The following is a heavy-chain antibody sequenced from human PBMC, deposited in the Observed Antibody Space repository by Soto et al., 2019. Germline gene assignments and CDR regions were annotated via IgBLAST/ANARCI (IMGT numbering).Heavy chain of an antibody. D-gene: IGHD2-15*01. J-gene: IGHJ6*02. CDR2: IYYSGST. V-gene: IGHV4-31*03. CDR3: ARAPGYCSGGSCYSGQYYSYGMDV. CDR1: GGSISSGGYY. Sequence: QVQLQESGPGLVKPSQTLSLTCTVSGGSISSGGYYWSWIRQHPGQGLEWIGYIYYSGSTYYNPSLKSRVTISVDTSKNQFSLKLSSVTAADTAVYYCARAPGYCSGGSCYSGQYYSYGMDVWCQGTTVTVSS.